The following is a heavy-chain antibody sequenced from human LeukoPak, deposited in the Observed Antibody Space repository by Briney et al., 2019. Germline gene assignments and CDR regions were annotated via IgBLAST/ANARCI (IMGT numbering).Heavy chain of an antibody. D-gene: IGHD6-19*01. V-gene: IGHV3-23*01. J-gene: IGHJ4*02. CDR1: GFTFSNYA. CDR3: AKTTTGYSSGRFPGWPVDY. Sequence: GGSLRLSCAASGFTFSNYALHWVRQAPGKGLEWVSGIFGSGGSTHYADSVKGRFTISRDNSKNTVYLQMNSLRAEDTAVYYCAKTTTGYSSGRFPGWPVDYWGQGTLVTVSS. CDR2: IFGSGGST.